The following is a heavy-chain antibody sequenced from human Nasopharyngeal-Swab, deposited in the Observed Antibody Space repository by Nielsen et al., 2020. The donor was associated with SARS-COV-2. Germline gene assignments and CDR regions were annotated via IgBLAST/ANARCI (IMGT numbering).Heavy chain of an antibody. CDR3: ARGKPYYYDSSGFSRPDAFDS. V-gene: IGHV1-46*01. CDR2: INPSGGST. Sequence: ASVKVSCKASGYTFTSYYMHWVRQAPGQGLEWMGIINPSGGSTSYAQKFQGRVTMTRDTSTSTVYMELSSLRSEDTAVYYCARGKPYYYDSSGFSRPDAFDSWGQGTMVTVSS. D-gene: IGHD3-22*01. J-gene: IGHJ3*02. CDR1: GYTFTSYY.